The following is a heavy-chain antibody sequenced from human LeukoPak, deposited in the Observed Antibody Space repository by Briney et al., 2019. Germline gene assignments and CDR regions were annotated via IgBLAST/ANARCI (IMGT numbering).Heavy chain of an antibody. Sequence: QPGGSLRLSCAASGFTFSSYGMHWVRQAPGKGLEYVSAISSNGGSTYYANSVKGRFTISRDNSKNTLYLQMGSLRAEDMAVYYCARHLGSGWYYFDYWGQGTLVTVSS. CDR1: GFTFSSYG. D-gene: IGHD6-19*01. CDR3: ARHLGSGWYYFDY. J-gene: IGHJ4*02. V-gene: IGHV3-64*01. CDR2: ISSNGGST.